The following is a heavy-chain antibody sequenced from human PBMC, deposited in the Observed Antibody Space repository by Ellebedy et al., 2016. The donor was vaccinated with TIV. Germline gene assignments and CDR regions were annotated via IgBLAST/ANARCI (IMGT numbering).Heavy chain of an antibody. J-gene: IGHJ4*02. CDR2: IYTSGST. D-gene: IGHD1-26*01. CDR3: ARGGASFSDY. Sequence: SETLSLTCTVSGGSITSYYWSWIRQPAGKGLEWIGRIYTSGSTNYNPSLKSRVTMSVDTSKNQFSLKVNSVTAADTAVYYCARGGASFSDYWGQGILVTVSS. CDR1: GGSITSYY. V-gene: IGHV4-4*07.